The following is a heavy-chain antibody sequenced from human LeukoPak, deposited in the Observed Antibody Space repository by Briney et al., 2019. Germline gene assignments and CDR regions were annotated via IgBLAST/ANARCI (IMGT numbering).Heavy chain of an antibody. CDR3: ARGRSGTHLLAEFDY. CDR2: INPNSGGT. CDR1: GYTFTRYD. D-gene: IGHD1-26*01. Sequence: ASAKVSCKASGYTFTRYDIHWVRQANGRGLEWMGWINPNSGGTGYSQKFRGRVTFTTDTSISAAYLELSSLKSEDTALYYCARGRSGTHLLAEFDYWGQGTLVIASS. V-gene: IGHV1-8*03. J-gene: IGHJ4*02.